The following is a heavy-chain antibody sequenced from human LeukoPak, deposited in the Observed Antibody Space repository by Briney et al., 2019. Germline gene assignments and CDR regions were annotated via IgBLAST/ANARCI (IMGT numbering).Heavy chain of an antibody. D-gene: IGHD6-13*01. CDR1: GFTFSSYA. CDR2: ISYDGSNK. CDR3: ARAPKYSSSWYGTGLDY. V-gene: IGHV3-30-3*01. J-gene: IGHJ4*02. Sequence: GGSLRLSCAASGFTFSSYAMSWVRQAPGKGLEWVAVISYDGSNKYYADSVKGRFTISRDNSKNTLYLQMNSLRAEDTAVYYCARAPKYSSSWYGTGLDYWGQGTLVTVSS.